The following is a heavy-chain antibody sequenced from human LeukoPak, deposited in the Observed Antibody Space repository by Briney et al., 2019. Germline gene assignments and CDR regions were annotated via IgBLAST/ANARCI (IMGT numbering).Heavy chain of an antibody. D-gene: IGHD6-19*01. CDR3: ARGWSRYSSGWKYYFDY. V-gene: IGHV3-30*02. CDR1: GFTFSSYG. CDR2: IRYDGSNR. J-gene: IGHJ4*02. Sequence: GGSLRLSCAASGFTFSSYGMHWVRQAPGKGLEWVAFIRYDGSNRYYADSVKGRFTISRDNSKNTLYLQMNSLRSDDTAVYYCARGWSRYSSGWKYYFDYWGQGTLVTVSS.